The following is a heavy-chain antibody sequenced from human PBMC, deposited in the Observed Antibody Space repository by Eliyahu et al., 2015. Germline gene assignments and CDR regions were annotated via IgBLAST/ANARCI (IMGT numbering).Heavy chain of an antibody. CDR1: GGSXSSSSYY. CDR3: AARRRGYSYGAWFDP. J-gene: IGHJ5*02. D-gene: IGHD5-18*01. Sequence: QLQLQESGPGLVKPSETLSLTCXVSGGSXSSSSYYWGWIRQPPGKRLXWIGSIYYSGSTYYNPSLKSRVTISVDTSKNQFSLKLSSVTAADTAVYYCAARRRGYSYGAWFDPWGQGTLVTVSS. V-gene: IGHV4-39*01. CDR2: IYYSGST.